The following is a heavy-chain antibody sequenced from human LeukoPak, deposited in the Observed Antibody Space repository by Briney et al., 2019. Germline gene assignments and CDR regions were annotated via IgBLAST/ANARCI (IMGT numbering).Heavy chain of an antibody. CDR3: ARDGMAVARLHYYGMDV. J-gene: IGHJ6*02. V-gene: IGHV1-18*01. D-gene: IGHD6-19*01. CDR1: GYRFTSYG. Sequence: ASVKVSCKASGYRFTSYGLSWLRQAPGQGLEWMGWISAYNGNTNYAQKFQGRVTMTTDAYTSYMELRSLTSDDTAVYYCARDGMAVARLHYYGMDVWGQGTTVTVS. CDR2: ISAYNGNT.